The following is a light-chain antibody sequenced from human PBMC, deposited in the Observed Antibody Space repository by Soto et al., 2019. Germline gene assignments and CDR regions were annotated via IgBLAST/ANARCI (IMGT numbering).Light chain of an antibody. CDR3: CSYAGSSTYV. CDR1: SSDVGSYNL. CDR2: AGS. V-gene: IGLV2-23*01. Sequence: QSALTQPASVSGSPGQSITISCTGTSSDVGSYNLVSWYQQHPGKAPKLMIYAGSKRPSGVSNRFSGSKSGNTASLTISGLQAEDEADDYCCSYAGSSTYVFGTGTKLTVL. J-gene: IGLJ1*01.